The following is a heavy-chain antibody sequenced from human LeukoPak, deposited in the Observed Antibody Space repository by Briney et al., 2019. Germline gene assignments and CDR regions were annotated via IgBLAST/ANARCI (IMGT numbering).Heavy chain of an antibody. D-gene: IGHD3-3*01. Sequence: SETLSLTCTVSGVSISSYYWSWIRQPPGKGLEWIGYIYYSGSTNYNPSLKSRVTISVDTSKNQFSLKLSSVTAADTAVYYCARGGGSDFWSGYNWFDPWGQGTLVTVSS. J-gene: IGHJ5*02. CDR1: GVSISSYY. CDR3: ARGGGSDFWSGYNWFDP. V-gene: IGHV4-59*01. CDR2: IYYSGST.